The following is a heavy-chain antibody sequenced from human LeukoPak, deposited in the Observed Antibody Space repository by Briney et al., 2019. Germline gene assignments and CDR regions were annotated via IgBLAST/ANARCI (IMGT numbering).Heavy chain of an antibody. J-gene: IGHJ6*02. D-gene: IGHD6-13*01. CDR2: INHSGST. CDR1: GGSFSGYY. Sequence: SETLSPTCAVYGGSFSGYYWSWIRQPPGKGLGWIGEINHSGSTNYNPSLKSRVTISVDTSKNQFSLKLSSVTAADTAVYYCARGTKAAVFYYYYGMDVWGQGTTVTVSS. V-gene: IGHV4-34*01. CDR3: ARGTKAAVFYYYYGMDV.